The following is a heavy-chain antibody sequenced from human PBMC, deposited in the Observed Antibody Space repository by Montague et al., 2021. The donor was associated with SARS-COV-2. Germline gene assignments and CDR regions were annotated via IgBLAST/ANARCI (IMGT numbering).Heavy chain of an antibody. CDR2: INHSGST. CDR1: GYSISSGYY. V-gene: IGHV4-38-2*02. Sequence: SETLSLTCTVSGYSISSGYYWGWIRQPPGKGLEWIGSINHSGSTYYNPSLKSRVTISVDTSKNQFSLKLSSVTAADTAVYYCAVNSNYYYYYGMDVWGQGTTVTVSS. J-gene: IGHJ6*02. D-gene: IGHD4-11*01. CDR3: AVNSNYYYYYGMDV.